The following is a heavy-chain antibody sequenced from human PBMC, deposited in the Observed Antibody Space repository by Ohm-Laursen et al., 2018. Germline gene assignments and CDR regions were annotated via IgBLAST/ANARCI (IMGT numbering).Heavy chain of an antibody. CDR2: IGGSGGST. Sequence: SLRLSCAASGFTFSSYWMSWVRQAPGKGLEWVSGIGGSGGSTYSADSVKGRFTISRDNSKNTLYLQMNSLRAEDTAVYYCAKNLRSTVVTIKGIVGSWGQGTLVIVSS. J-gene: IGHJ4*02. CDR3: AKNLRSTVVTIKGIVGS. CDR1: GFTFSSYW. D-gene: IGHD4-23*01. V-gene: IGHV3-23*01.